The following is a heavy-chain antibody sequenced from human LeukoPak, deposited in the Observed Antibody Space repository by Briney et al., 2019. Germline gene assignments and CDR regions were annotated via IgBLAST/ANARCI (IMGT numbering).Heavy chain of an antibody. CDR1: GGSFSGYY. CDR3: TTGTTKGNWFDP. CDR2: INHSGST. J-gene: IGHJ5*02. D-gene: IGHD1-1*01. V-gene: IGHV4-34*03. Sequence: SETLSLTCAVYGGSFSGYYWSWIRQPPGKGLEWIGEINHSGSTDYNPSLKSRVTISVDTSKNQFSLKLSSVTAADTAVYYCTTGTTKGNWFDPWGQGTLVTVSS.